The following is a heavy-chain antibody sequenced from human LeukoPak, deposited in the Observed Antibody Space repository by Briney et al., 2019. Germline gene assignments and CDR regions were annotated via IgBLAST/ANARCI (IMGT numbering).Heavy chain of an antibody. CDR3: ARGGGITIFGVVPDYYYYYMDV. CDR2: TNTDGSST. Sequence: GGSLRLSCAASGFTFSSYWMHWVRQAPGKGLVWVSRTNTDGSSTSYADSVKGRFTISRDNAKNTLYLQMNSLRAEDTAVYYCARGGGITIFGVVPDYYYYYMDVWGKGTTVTVSS. J-gene: IGHJ6*03. D-gene: IGHD3-3*01. CDR1: GFTFSSYW. V-gene: IGHV3-74*01.